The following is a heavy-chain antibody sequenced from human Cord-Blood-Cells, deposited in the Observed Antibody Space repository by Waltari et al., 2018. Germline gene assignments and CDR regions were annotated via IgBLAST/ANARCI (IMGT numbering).Heavy chain of an antibody. Sequence: QLQLQESGPGLVKPSETLSLTCTVSGGSISSSSYYWGWIRQPPGKGLEWIGSIYYIGSTYYNPSLKSRVTISVDTSKNQFSLKLSSVTAADTAVYYCARHVYDFWSVYYFDYWGQGTLVTVSS. CDR1: GGSISSSSYY. CDR3: ARHVYDFWSVYYFDY. D-gene: IGHD3-3*01. V-gene: IGHV4-39*01. CDR2: IYYIGST. J-gene: IGHJ4*02.